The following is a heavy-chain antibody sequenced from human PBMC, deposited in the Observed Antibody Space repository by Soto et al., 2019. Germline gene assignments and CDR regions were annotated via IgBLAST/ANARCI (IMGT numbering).Heavy chain of an antibody. CDR1: GFTFSSYW. CDR2: IKQDGSEK. D-gene: IGHD1-7*01. J-gene: IGHJ5*02. V-gene: IGHV3-7*01. CDR3: ASNSWNYVTWFDP. Sequence: EVQLVESGGGLVQPGGSLRLSCAASGFTFSSYWMSWVRQAPGKGLEWVANIKQDGSEKYYVDSVKGRFTISRDNAKNSLYLQMNSLRAEDTAVYYCASNSWNYVTWFDPWGQGTLVTVSS.